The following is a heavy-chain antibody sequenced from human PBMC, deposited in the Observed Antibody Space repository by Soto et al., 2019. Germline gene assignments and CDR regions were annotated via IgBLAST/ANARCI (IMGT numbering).Heavy chain of an antibody. J-gene: IGHJ4*02. CDR1: GLTFRNYA. CDR3: PKNPERDYSRVIDF. V-gene: IGHV3-23*01. Sequence: PGGSLRLSCATSGLTFRNYAMSWVRQAPGGGLEWVASMSGSRSTTYYADSVRGRVTISRDRPKNTLYLQMSSLRPEDTALYYCPKNPERDYSRVIDFWGQGTLVTVSS. D-gene: IGHD2-15*01. CDR2: MSGSRSTT.